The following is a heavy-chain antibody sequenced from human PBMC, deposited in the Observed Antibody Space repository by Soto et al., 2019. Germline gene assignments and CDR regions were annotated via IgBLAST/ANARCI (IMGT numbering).Heavy chain of an antibody. J-gene: IGHJ6*02. Sequence: QVQLVQSGAEVKKPGASVKVSCKASGYTFTSYGISWVRQAPGQGLEWMGWISAYNGNTNYAQKLQGRVTMNTDTSTSTAYMELTSLTSDDTAVYYCAIDGVDTGTGYYYGMDVWGQGTTVTVSS. D-gene: IGHD5-18*01. V-gene: IGHV1-18*01. CDR3: AIDGVDTGTGYYYGMDV. CDR2: ISAYNGNT. CDR1: GYTFTSYG.